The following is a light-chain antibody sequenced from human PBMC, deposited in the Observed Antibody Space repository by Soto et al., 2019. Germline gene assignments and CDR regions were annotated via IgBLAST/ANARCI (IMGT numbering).Light chain of an antibody. CDR3: QQYGNSPAT. CDR2: GAS. CDR1: QSVSSSY. V-gene: IGKV3-20*01. J-gene: IGKJ3*01. Sequence: EIVLTQSPGTLSLSPGERATLSCRASQSVSSSYLAWYQQKPGQAPRLLIYGASSRATGIPDRFSGSGSGTDFTLTLTRLEPEDFAVYYCQQYGNSPATFGPGTKVDIK.